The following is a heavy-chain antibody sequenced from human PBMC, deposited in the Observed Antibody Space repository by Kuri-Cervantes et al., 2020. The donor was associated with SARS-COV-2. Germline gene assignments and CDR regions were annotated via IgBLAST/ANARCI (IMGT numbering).Heavy chain of an antibody. D-gene: IGHD2-21*01. V-gene: IGHV3-30-3*01. J-gene: IGHJ4*02. CDR1: GFTFNNYA. CDR2: TSYDGSTK. Sequence: GSLRLSCAASGFTFNNYAMHWVRQTPGEGLEWVAITSYDGSTKYYADSVKGRFTISRDNSKNTLYLQMNNLRGEDTAVYFCARGRVGVQDFWGQGTLVTVSS. CDR3: ARGRVGVQDF.